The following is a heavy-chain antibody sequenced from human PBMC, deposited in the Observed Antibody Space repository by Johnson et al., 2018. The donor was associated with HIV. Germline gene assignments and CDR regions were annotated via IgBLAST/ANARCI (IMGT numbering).Heavy chain of an antibody. CDR1: GFTFSSYW. CDR3: ARDWRAYCGGDCYSNAFDI. J-gene: IGHJ3*02. D-gene: IGHD2-21*02. V-gene: IGHV3-74*01. Sequence: QLVESGGGLVQPGGSLRLSCAASGFTFSSYWMHWVRQAPGKGLVWVSRINSDGSSTSYADSVKGRFTISRDNAKNTLYLQMNSLRAEDTAVYYCARDWRAYCGGDCYSNAFDIWGQGTMVTVSS. CDR2: INSDGSST.